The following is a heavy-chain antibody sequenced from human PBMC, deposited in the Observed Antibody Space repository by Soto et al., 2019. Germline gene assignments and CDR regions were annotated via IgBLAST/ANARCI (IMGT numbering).Heavy chain of an antibody. CDR3: AKDTYSSGWYVHY. Sequence: QVQLVESGGGVVQPGRSLRLSCAASGFTFSSYGMHWVRQAPGKGLEWVAVISYDGSNKYYADSVKGRFTISRDNSKNTLYLQMNSLRAEDTAVYYCAKDTYSSGWYVHYWGQGTLVTVSS. CDR1: GFTFSSYG. D-gene: IGHD6-19*01. V-gene: IGHV3-30*18. CDR2: ISYDGSNK. J-gene: IGHJ4*02.